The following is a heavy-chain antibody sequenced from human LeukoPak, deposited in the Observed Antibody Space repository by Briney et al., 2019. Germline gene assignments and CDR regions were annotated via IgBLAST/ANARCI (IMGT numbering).Heavy chain of an antibody. CDR3: ARHHHHGWNDV. CDR1: GESFSGYY. Sequence: SETLSLTCAVYGESFSGYYWSWIRQPPGKGLEWIGEINHRGRTNYNPSLKSRVTMSVDTSKSQFSLNLSSVTAADTAVYYCARHHHHGWNDVWGQGTLVTVSS. V-gene: IGHV4-34*01. J-gene: IGHJ1*01. D-gene: IGHD1-1*01. CDR2: INHRGRT.